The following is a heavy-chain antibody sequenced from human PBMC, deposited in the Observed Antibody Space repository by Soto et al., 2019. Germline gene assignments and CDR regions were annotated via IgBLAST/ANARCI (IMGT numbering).Heavy chain of an antibody. V-gene: IGHV1-69*13. CDR3: ARDPYGALDY. CDR1: GGTFSSYA. D-gene: IGHD4-17*01. CDR2: IIPIFGTA. Sequence: SVKVSSKASGGTFSSYAISWGRQAPGQGLEWMGGIIPIFGTANYAQKFQRRVTLTADESTSTAYMELSSLRSEDTAVYYCARDPYGALDYWGQGTQVTVSS. J-gene: IGHJ4*02.